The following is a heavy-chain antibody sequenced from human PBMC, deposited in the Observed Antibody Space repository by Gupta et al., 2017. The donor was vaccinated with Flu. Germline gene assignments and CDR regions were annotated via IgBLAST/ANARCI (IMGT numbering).Heavy chain of an antibody. CDR3: VKDINGECLTFYGMDA. D-gene: IGHD3-3*01. V-gene: IGHV3-30*18. CDR1: GFTFSNYD. J-gene: IGHJ6*02. CDR2: ILSTGTHK. Sequence: QVHLVESGGGVVPPGRSLRLSCSASGFTFSNYDMHWVRQAPVKGLEWVARILSTGTHKYDAESIQGRFTISRDNSKDTVYLQMNSLKPEDTAIYYCVKDINGECLTFYGMDAWGRGTTVTVSS.